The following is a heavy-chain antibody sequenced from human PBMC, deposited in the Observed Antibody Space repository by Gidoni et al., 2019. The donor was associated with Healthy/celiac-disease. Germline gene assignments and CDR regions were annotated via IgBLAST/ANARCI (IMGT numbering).Heavy chain of an antibody. CDR1: GYTFTSYD. CDR2: MNHNSGNT. D-gene: IGHD3-3*01. Sequence: QVQLVQSGAEVKKPGASVKVSCKASGYTFTSYDINWVRQATGQGLEWMGWMNHNSGNTGYAQKFQGRVTMTRNTSISTAYMELSSLRSEDTAVYYCARGGFGIFGVVRSSMDVWGKGTTVTVSS. J-gene: IGHJ6*03. V-gene: IGHV1-8*01. CDR3: ARGGFGIFGVVRSSMDV.